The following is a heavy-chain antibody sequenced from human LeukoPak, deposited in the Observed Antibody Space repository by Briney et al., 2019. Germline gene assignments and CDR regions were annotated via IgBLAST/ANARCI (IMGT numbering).Heavy chain of an antibody. CDR3: ARELGDDAFDI. V-gene: IGHV4-39*02. CDR1: GGSISSSSYY. CDR2: IYYSGST. D-gene: IGHD1-26*01. Sequence: SETLSLTCTVSGGSISSSSYYWGWIRQPPGKGLEWMGSIYYSGSTYYNPSLKSRVTISVDTSKNQFSLKLSSVTAADTAVYYCARELGDDAFDIWGQGTMVTVSS. J-gene: IGHJ3*02.